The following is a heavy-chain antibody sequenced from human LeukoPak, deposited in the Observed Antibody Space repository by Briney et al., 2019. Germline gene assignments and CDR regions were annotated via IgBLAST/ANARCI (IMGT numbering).Heavy chain of an antibody. CDR2: IYYSGST. J-gene: IGHJ4*02. CDR1: GGSISSYY. Sequence: SETLSLTCTVSGGSISSYYWSWIRQPPGKGLEWIGYIYYSGSTNYNPSLKSRVTISVDTSKNQFSLKLGSVTAADTAVYYCARSSGYLFFHYFDYWGQGTLVTVSS. V-gene: IGHV4-59*01. D-gene: IGHD5-18*01. CDR3: ARSSGYLFFHYFDY.